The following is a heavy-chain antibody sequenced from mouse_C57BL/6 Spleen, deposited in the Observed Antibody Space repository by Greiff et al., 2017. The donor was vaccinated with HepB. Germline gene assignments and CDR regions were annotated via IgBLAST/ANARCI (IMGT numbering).Heavy chain of an antibody. CDR3: ALYYYGSILDY. D-gene: IGHD1-1*01. V-gene: IGHV1-64*01. Sequence: VQLQQSGAELVKPGASVKLSCKASGYTFTSYWMHWVKQRPGQGLEWIGMIHPNSGSTNYNEKFKSKATLTVDKSSSTAYMQLSSLTSEDSAVYDWALYYYGSILDYWGQGTTLTVSS. CDR2: IHPNSGST. J-gene: IGHJ2*01. CDR1: GYTFTSYW.